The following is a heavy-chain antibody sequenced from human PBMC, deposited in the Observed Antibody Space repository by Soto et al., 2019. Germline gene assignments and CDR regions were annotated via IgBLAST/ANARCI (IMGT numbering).Heavy chain of an antibody. J-gene: IGHJ3*02. Sequence: GGSLRLSCAASGFTFSSYGMHWVRQAPGKGLEWVAVIWYDGSNKYYADSVKGRFTISRDNSKNTLYLQMNSLRAEDTAVYYCARVKAARPSDAFDIWGQGTMVTVSS. CDR1: GFTFSSYG. V-gene: IGHV3-33*01. CDR3: ARVKAARPSDAFDI. CDR2: IWYDGSNK. D-gene: IGHD6-6*01.